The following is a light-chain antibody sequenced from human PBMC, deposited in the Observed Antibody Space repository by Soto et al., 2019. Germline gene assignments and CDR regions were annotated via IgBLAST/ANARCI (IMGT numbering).Light chain of an antibody. CDR3: QQYAGPPTT. V-gene: IGKV3-20*01. CDR2: GAS. CDR1: QHVSSNY. J-gene: IGKJ5*01. Sequence: AQSPDSRALSTGGRDTLSVRATQHVSSNYLAWCQQRPGQAPRLLIYGASTRAAGIPDRFSGSGSGTDFTLTITRLEPEDSAVYFCQQYAGPPTTFGQGTRLEIK.